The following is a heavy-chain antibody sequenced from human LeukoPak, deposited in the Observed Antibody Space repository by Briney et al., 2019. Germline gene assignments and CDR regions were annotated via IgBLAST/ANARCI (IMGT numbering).Heavy chain of an antibody. CDR2: IYGGGST. CDR3: ARVPQFYSPLDY. D-gene: IGHD2/OR15-2a*01. V-gene: IGHV3-53*01. Sequence: GGSLRLSCAASGFTVSTNYMTWVRQAPGKGLEWVSVIYGGGSTFYADSVKGRFTISRDNAKNSLYLQMNSLRADDTAVYFCARVPQFYSPLDYWGQGTLVTVSS. CDR1: GFTVSTNY. J-gene: IGHJ4*02.